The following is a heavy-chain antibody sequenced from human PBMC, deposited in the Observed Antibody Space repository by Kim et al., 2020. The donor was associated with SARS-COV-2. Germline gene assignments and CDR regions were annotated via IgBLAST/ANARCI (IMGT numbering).Heavy chain of an antibody. D-gene: IGHD4-17*01. CDR3: VRIDYGEYEFLSY. J-gene: IGHJ4*02. CDR2: ISTYNGNT. V-gene: IGHV1-18*01. Sequence: ASVKVSCKASGYTFTSYGISWVRQAPGQGLEWMGWISTYNGNTNYTQNLQGRVTMTTDTSTSTAXMELRSLRSDDTAVYYCVRIDYGEYEFLSYWGQG. CDR1: GYTFTSYG.